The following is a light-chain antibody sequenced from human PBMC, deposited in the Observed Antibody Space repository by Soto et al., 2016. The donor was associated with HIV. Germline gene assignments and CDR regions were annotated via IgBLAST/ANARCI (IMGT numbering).Light chain of an antibody. J-gene: IGKJ1*01. CDR1: QGITNY. Sequence: DIQMTQSPSSLSASVGDRVTISCRASQGITNYLAWYQQKPGKVPKLLIYAASTLHSGVPSRFSGSGSGTDFTLTISSQQPEDVATYYCQKYNNALWTFGQGTKGGNQT. CDR3: QKYNNALWT. V-gene: IGKV1-27*01. CDR2: AAS.